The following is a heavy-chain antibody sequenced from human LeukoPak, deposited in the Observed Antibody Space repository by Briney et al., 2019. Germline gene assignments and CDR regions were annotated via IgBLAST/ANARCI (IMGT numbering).Heavy chain of an antibody. CDR1: GYSFTSYW. Sequence: KDGESLKISCKCSGYSFTSYWIGWVRQMPGKGLEWMGIIYPGDSDTRYSPSFQGQVTISADKSISTAYLQWSSLKASDTAMYYCARRVAVAGHLYWYFDLWGRGTLVTVSS. CDR2: IYPGDSDT. D-gene: IGHD6-19*01. J-gene: IGHJ2*01. V-gene: IGHV5-51*01. CDR3: ARRVAVAGHLYWYFDL.